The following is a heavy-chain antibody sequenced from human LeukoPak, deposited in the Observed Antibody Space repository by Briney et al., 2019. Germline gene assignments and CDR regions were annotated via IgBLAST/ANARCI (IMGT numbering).Heavy chain of an antibody. CDR2: GDYSGGT. J-gene: IGHJ5*02. CDR3: ARDFGERTTGQYGFDP. D-gene: IGHD3-16*01. CDR1: GDSFSSVTDY. V-gene: IGHV4-39*07. Sequence: SETLSLTCTVSGDSFSSVTDYWAWIRQPPGKGLEWIASGDYSGGTYYNPSLESRVAISADMSKNQFSLKLSSVTAADTAVYYCARDFGERTTGQYGFDPWGQGTLVTVSS.